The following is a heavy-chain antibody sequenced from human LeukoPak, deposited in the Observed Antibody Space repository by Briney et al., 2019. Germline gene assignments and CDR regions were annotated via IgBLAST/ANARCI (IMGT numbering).Heavy chain of an antibody. Sequence: SETLSFTCAVYGGSFSGCYWSWIRQPPGKGLEGIGEINHSGITNYNPSLKSRVTISVDTSKNQFSLKLRSVTAADTAVYYCARNDPTVLYDNIGYYYAWFDPWGQGTLVTVSS. CDR3: ARNDPTVLYDNIGYYYAWFDP. CDR2: INHSGIT. CDR1: GGSFSGCY. V-gene: IGHV4-34*01. J-gene: IGHJ5*02. D-gene: IGHD3-22*01.